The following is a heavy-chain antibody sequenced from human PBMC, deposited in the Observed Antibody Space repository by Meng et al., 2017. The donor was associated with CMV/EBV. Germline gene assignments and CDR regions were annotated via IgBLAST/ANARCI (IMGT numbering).Heavy chain of an antibody. V-gene: IGHV3-30*02. CDR1: GFTFSSYG. CDR3: AKDYTRSRTGIIPGN. J-gene: IGHJ4*02. Sequence: GGFLRLSCAASGFTFSSYGMHWVRQAPGKGLEWVAFIRYDGSNKYYADSVKGRFTISRDNSKNTLYLQMNSLRAEDTAVYYCAKDYTRSRTGIIPGNWGQGTLVTVSS. D-gene: IGHD1-14*01. CDR2: IRYDGSNK.